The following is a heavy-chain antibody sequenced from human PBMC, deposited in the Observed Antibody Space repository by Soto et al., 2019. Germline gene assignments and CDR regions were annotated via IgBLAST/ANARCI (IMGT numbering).Heavy chain of an antibody. CDR2: ISSSSSYT. CDR3: ASTISSSWTYYDY. V-gene: IGHV3-11*06. J-gene: IGHJ4*02. Sequence: GGSLRLSCAASGFTFSDYYMSWIRQAPGKGLEWVSYISSSSSYTNYADSVKGRFTISRDNAKNSLYLQMNSLRAEDTAVYYCASTISSSWTYYDYWGQGTLVTVSS. CDR1: GFTFSDYY. D-gene: IGHD6-13*01.